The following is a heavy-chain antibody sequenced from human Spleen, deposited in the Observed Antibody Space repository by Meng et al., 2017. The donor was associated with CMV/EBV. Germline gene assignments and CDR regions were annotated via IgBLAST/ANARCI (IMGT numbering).Heavy chain of an antibody. CDR1: SSGDYY. CDR3: ARGYCSGGSCYPSLWYFDL. V-gene: IGHV4-30-4*01. D-gene: IGHD2-15*01. J-gene: IGHJ2*01. CDR2: IYYSGST. Sequence: SSGDYYWSWIRQPPGKGLEWIGYIYYSGSTYYNPSLKSRVTISVDTSKNQFSLKLSSVTAADTAVYYCARGYCSGGSCYPSLWYFDLWGRGTLVPSPQ.